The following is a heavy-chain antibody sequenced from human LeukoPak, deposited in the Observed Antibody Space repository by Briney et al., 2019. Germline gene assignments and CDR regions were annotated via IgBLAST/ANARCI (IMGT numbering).Heavy chain of an antibody. CDR2: VSAYNGNT. J-gene: IGHJ6*02. Sequence: ASVKVSCKASGYTFTSYAISWVRQAPGQGLEWMGWVSAYNGNTNYAQKFQGRVTMTTDASTTTAYMELRSLSSDDTAVYYCARPNDSGWPLGVMDVWGQGTTVTVSS. V-gene: IGHV1-18*01. D-gene: IGHD6-19*01. CDR3: ARPNDSGWPLGVMDV. CDR1: GYTFTSYA.